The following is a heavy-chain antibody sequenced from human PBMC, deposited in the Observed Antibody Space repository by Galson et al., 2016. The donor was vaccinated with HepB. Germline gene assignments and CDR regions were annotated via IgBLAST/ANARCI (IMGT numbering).Heavy chain of an antibody. CDR3: VQGSTAPAF. V-gene: IGHV3-23*01. CDR1: GFTFRNYG. D-gene: IGHD2-2*01. Sequence: SLRLSCAASGFTFRNYGMTWVRQAPGKGLEVVSSISRSGDSTDYADSVKGRFTISRDNSKNTPSLQMNSLTADDTAIYYCVQGSTAPAFGGKGATVTVSS. CDR2: ISRSGDST. J-gene: IGHJ6*04.